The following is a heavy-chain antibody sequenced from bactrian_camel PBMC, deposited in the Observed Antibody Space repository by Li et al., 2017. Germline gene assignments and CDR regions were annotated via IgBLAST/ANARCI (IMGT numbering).Heavy chain of an antibody. Sequence: HVQLVESGGASVQPGGSLRLSCTTPGVADSFYCMGWFRQTPGKEREAVASIDDVGSTAYSNSAKGRFTLSRDNAKNTAYLQMNSLKPEDSAMYYCAVDPWPCRRPTYEYNYKGQGTQVTVS. CDR3: AVDPWPCRRPTYEYNY. D-gene: IGHD6*01. CDR1: GVADSFYC. J-gene: IGHJ4*01. V-gene: IGHV3S53*01. CDR2: IDDVGST.